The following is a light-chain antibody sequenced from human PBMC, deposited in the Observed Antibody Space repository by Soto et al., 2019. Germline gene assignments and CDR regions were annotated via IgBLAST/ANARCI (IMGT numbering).Light chain of an antibody. CDR2: AAS. Sequence: DIQMTQSPSALSASVGDRVTITCRASQSISSSLAWYQLKPGKAPKLLIYAASTLQSGVPSRFSGSGSGTDFTLTISSLQPEDFATYYCQQVNNYPLTFGGGTKVDIK. J-gene: IGKJ4*01. CDR1: QSISSS. CDR3: QQVNNYPLT. V-gene: IGKV1-5*01.